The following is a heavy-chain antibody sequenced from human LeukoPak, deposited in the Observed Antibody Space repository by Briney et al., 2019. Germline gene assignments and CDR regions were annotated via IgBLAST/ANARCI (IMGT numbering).Heavy chain of an antibody. V-gene: IGHV3-7*01. CDR1: GFTFSNYW. J-gene: IGHJ4*02. CDR3: MRDTGGSGSYPDY. D-gene: IGHD1-26*01. CDR2: IKQDGSER. Sequence: GGSLRLSCAGSGFTFSNYWMTWVRQAPGKGLEWVANIKQDGSERYYVDSVRGRFTISRDNAKNSVYLQVNSLRVEDTAMYYCMRDTGGSGSYPDYWGQGVLVTVSS.